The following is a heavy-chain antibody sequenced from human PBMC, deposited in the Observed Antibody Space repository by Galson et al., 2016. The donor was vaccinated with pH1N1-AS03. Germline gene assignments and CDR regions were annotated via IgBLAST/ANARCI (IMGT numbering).Heavy chain of an antibody. CDR1: GYTFPNFG. V-gene: IGHV1-18*04. CDR3: ARAAPFDP. J-gene: IGHJ5*02. D-gene: IGHD2-15*01. CDR2: ISPYNGNT. Sequence: SAKVSCKAAGYTFPNFGMSWVRQAPGQGLEWMGWISPYNGNTQYAPRLEGRVPLTTDTSTNTAYLELRSLTYDDTAVYYCARAAPFDPWGHGTLVIVSS.